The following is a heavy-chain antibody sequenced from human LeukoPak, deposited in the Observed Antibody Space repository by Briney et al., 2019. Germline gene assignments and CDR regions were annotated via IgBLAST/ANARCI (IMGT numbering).Heavy chain of an antibody. CDR3: ARGPDCSSTSCYYYYMDV. J-gene: IGHJ6*03. V-gene: IGHV1-2*02. D-gene: IGHD2-2*01. CDR1: GYTFTGYY. Sequence: SVKVSCKASGYTFTGYYMHWVRQAPGQGLEWMGWINPNSGGTNYAQKFQGRVTMTRDTSISTAYMELSRLRSDDTAVYYCARGPDCSSTSCYYYYMDVWGKGTTVTVSS. CDR2: INPNSGGT.